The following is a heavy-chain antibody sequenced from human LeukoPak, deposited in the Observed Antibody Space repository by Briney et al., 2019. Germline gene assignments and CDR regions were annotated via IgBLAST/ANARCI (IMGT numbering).Heavy chain of an antibody. V-gene: IGHV1-2*02. Sequence: ASVKVSCKASGYTFTGYYMHWVRQAPGQGLEWMGWINPNSGGTNYAPKFQGRVTMTRDTSISTAYMELSRLRSDDTAVYYCARDLVVRGVTGFGIWGQGTMVTVSS. CDR1: GYTFTGYY. J-gene: IGHJ3*02. CDR2: INPNSGGT. CDR3: ARDLVVRGVTGFGI. D-gene: IGHD3-10*01.